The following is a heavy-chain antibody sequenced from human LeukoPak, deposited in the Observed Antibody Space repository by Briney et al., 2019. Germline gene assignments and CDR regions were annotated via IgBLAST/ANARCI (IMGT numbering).Heavy chain of an antibody. D-gene: IGHD3-22*01. V-gene: IGHV1-18*04. CDR2: ISAYNGNT. J-gene: IGHJ3*02. CDR1: GYTFTGYW. CDR3: ASLKNSYDSSGYLVTDAFDI. Sequence: GASVKVSCKAFGYTFTGYWMHWVRQAPGQGPEWMGWISAYNGNTNYEQKLQGRVTMTTDTSTSTAYMELRSLRSDDTAVYYCASLKNSYDSSGYLVTDAFDIWGQGTMVTVSS.